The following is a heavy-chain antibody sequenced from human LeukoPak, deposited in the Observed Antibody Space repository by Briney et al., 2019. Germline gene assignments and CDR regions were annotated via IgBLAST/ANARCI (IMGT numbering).Heavy chain of an antibody. Sequence: GGSLRLSCGASGFTFSSHAMTWVRQAPGKGQEWVSAISISGDTTYYADAVKGRFTISRDNSKNTVYLQMNSLRAEDTAVYYCANEIRPNDYWGQGTLVTVSS. D-gene: IGHD4-17*01. CDR2: ISISGDTT. V-gene: IGHV3-23*01. CDR1: GFTFSSHA. J-gene: IGHJ4*02. CDR3: ANEIRPNDY.